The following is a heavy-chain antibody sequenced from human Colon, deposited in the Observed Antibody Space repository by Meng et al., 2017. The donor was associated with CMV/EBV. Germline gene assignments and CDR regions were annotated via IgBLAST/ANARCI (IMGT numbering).Heavy chain of an antibody. CDR2: ISWNSGSI. J-gene: IGHJ4*02. Sequence: GGSLRLSCAASGFTFDDYAMHWVRQAPGKGLEWVSGISWNSGSIGYADSVKGRFTISRDNAKNSLYLQMNSLRAEDTALYYCAKIGPRYCSSTSCYNSYFDYWGQGTLVTSPQ. V-gene: IGHV3-9*01. CDR3: AKIGPRYCSSTSCYNSYFDY. D-gene: IGHD2-2*02. CDR1: GFTFDDYA.